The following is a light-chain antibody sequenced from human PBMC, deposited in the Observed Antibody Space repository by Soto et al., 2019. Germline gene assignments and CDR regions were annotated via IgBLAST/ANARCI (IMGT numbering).Light chain of an antibody. Sequence: EIVLTQSPATLSSFPGDRVTLSFSASQSVTSNYLAWYQQKPGQAPRLLIFGASIRVTGIPDRFIGSGSGTDFTLTISRLEPEDFAVYYCQHYVTSLTTFGQGTKVDIK. V-gene: IGKV3-20*01. CDR2: GAS. J-gene: IGKJ1*01. CDR3: QHYVTSLTT. CDR1: QSVTSNY.